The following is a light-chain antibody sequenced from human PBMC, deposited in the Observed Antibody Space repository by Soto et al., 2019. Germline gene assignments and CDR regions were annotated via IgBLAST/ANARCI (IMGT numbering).Light chain of an antibody. Sequence: QSALTQPASVSGSPGQSITISCTGTRSDVGGYILVSWYQLHPDKAPKLMIYEGRKRPSGVSNRFSGSKSGNTASLTISGLQPEDEAHYYCCSYVGSDTYVIFGGGTKVTVL. CDR2: EGR. J-gene: IGLJ2*01. CDR1: RSDVGGYIL. CDR3: CSYVGSDTYVI. V-gene: IGLV2-23*01.